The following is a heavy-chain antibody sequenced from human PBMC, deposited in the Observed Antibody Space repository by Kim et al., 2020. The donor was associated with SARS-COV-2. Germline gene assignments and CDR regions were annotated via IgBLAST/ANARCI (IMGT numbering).Heavy chain of an antibody. V-gene: IGHV3-23*01. CDR3: AKAVGSTMWNSFDY. CDR1: GFTFSSYA. J-gene: IGHJ4*02. CDR2: VSGGGGSV. Sequence: GGSLRLSCAVSGFTFSSYAMHWVRQAPGKGLEWVSAVSGGGGSVNYADSVRGRFTISRDNSKNTLSLQMSSLRAEDTAIYYCAKAVGSTMWNSFDYWGRGTLVTVSS. D-gene: IGHD1-26*01.